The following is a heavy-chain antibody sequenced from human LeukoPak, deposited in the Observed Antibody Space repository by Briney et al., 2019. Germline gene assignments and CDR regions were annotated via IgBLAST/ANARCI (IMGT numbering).Heavy chain of an antibody. CDR1: GGSLSSYY. V-gene: IGHV4-59*01. CDR2: IYYSGST. CDR3: ARGGYDFWSGYRYYFDY. J-gene: IGHJ4*02. D-gene: IGHD3-3*01. Sequence: SETLSLTCTVSGGSLSSYYWSWIRQPPGKGLEWIGYIYYSGSTNYNPSLKSRVTISVDTSKNQFSLKLSSVTAADTAVYYCARGGYDFWSGYRYYFDYWGQGTLVTVSS.